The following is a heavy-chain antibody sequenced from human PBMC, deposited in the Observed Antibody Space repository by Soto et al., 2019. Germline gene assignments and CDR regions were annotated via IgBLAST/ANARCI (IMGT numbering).Heavy chain of an antibody. CDR2: IDIGGGT. V-gene: IGHV3-23*01. D-gene: IGHD2-21*01. CDR3: VTTYRETYYYQGMDV. CDR1: GFRLSTYV. Sequence: EVQLLESGGGLVQPGGSLTLSCVASGFRLSTYVMSWVRQAPGKGLEWVSTIDIGGGTYYADSVKGRCTISRDISKNSLYLQMNSLRAEDTALYYCVTTYRETYYYQGMDVWGQGTTVTVSS. J-gene: IGHJ6*02.